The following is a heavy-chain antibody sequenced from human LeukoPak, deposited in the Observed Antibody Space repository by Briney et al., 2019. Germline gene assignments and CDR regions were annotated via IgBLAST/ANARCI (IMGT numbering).Heavy chain of an antibody. CDR3: ARAEIGDFDS. J-gene: IGHJ4*02. CDR2: IYHIGDT. V-gene: IGHV4-38-2*02. CDR1: GYSISRGYY. D-gene: IGHD3-3*01. Sequence: SETLSLTCTLSGYSISRGYYWGWVRQPPGKRLEWIGSIYHIGDTAYNPSLKDRVTISVDTPKNQFSLKLASVTAADTAVYYCARAEIGDFDSWGQGTLVTVSS.